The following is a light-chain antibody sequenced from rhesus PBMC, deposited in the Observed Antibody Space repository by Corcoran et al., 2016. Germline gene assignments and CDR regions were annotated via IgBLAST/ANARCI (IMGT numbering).Light chain of an antibody. Sequence: QAILTQSPATLSLSQGERATLSCRASQSVSIYLAWYQQKPEKAPRLLTYGASKRATGIPDRFRGSGSGTDFTLPIGGLVPEDVGLYHCYQHSGGTWTFGQGAKVDIK. CDR2: GAS. CDR1: QSVSIY. J-gene: IGKJ1*01. CDR3: YQHSGGTWT. V-gene: IGKV3-10*01.